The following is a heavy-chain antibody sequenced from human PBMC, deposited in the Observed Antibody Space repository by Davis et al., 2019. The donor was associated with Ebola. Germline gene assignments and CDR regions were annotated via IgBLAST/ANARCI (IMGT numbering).Heavy chain of an antibody. Sequence: GGSLRLSCAASGFTFSSYWMSWVRQAPGKGLEWVANIKQDGSEKYYVDSVKGRFTIPRDNAKNSLYLQVNSLRAEDTAVYSCAKDRGFNYGSDYWGQGTLVTVSS. V-gene: IGHV3-7*03. J-gene: IGHJ4*02. CDR2: IKQDGSEK. D-gene: IGHD5-18*01. CDR1: GFTFSSYW. CDR3: AKDRGFNYGSDY.